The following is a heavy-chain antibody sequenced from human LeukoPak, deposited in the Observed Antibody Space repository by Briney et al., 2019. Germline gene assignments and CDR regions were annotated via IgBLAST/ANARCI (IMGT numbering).Heavy chain of an antibody. Sequence: SETLSLTCTVSGGSISSYYLSWLRQPPGKGLEGIGYIYYSGSTNYNPSLKSRVTISVDTSKNQFSLKLSSVTAADTAVYYCARGGYSYGYYMDVWGKGTTVTVSS. D-gene: IGHD5-18*01. V-gene: IGHV4-59*01. J-gene: IGHJ6*03. CDR2: IYYSGST. CDR1: GGSISSYY. CDR3: ARGGYSYGYYMDV.